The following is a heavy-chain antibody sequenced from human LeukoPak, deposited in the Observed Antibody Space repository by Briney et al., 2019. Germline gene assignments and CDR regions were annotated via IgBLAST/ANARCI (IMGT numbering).Heavy chain of an antibody. CDR1: GFTFSSYG. V-gene: IGHV3-33*01. CDR3: ARDPAYDFGDQVLDY. CDR2: IWYDGSNK. D-gene: IGHD3-3*01. J-gene: IGHJ4*02. Sequence: PGGSLRLSCAASGFTFSSYGMHWVRQAPGKGLEWVAVIWYDGSNKYYADSAKGRFTISRDNSKNTLYLQMNSLRAEDTAVYYCARDPAYDFGDQVLDYWGQGPLVTVSS.